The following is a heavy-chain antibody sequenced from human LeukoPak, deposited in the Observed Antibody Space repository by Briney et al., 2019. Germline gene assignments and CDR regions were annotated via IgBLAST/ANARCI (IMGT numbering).Heavy chain of an antibody. CDR1: GFTFSNYW. CDR3: ATGWLDH. J-gene: IGHJ4*02. CDR2: IKEDGSDK. D-gene: IGHD2-15*01. Sequence: GGCLRISCAASGFTFSNYWMSWVRQAPGKGLEWVANIKEDGSDKYYVDSVKGRFTISRDHAKDSLYLQMNSLRVEDTAVYYCATGWLDHWGQGALVTVSS. V-gene: IGHV3-7*03.